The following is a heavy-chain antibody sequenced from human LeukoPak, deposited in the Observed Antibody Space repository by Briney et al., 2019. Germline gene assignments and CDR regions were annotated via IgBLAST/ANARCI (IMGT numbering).Heavy chain of an antibody. CDR2: ISGSGGST. V-gene: IGHV3-23*01. D-gene: IGHD4-17*01. J-gene: IGHJ6*04. CDR1: GFTFSSYA. CDR3: AKSGSTVTTRYGMDV. Sequence: GGSLRLSCAASGFTFSSYAMSWVRQAPGKGREWVSAISGSGGSTYYADSVRGRFTISRDNSKNTLYLQMNSLRAEDTAVYYCAKSGSTVTTRYGMDVWGKGTTVTVSS.